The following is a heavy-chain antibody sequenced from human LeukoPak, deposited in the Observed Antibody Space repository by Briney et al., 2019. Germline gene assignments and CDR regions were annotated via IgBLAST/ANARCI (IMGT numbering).Heavy chain of an antibody. Sequence: PGGSLRLSCAASGFTFSSYAMSWVRQAPGKGLEWVSSISSSSSYIYYADSVKGRFTISRDNAKNSLYLQMNSLRAEDTAVYYCARTGAAAGTRVFDYWGQGTLVTVSS. CDR1: GFTFSSYA. CDR3: ARTGAAAGTRVFDY. D-gene: IGHD6-13*01. V-gene: IGHV3-21*01. J-gene: IGHJ4*02. CDR2: ISSSSSYI.